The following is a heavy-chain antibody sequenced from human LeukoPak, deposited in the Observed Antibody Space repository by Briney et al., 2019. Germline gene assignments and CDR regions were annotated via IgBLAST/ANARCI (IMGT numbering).Heavy chain of an antibody. CDR3: ARSGYSHSWDD. D-gene: IGHD1-26*01. CDR2: IKEDGGEI. V-gene: IGHV3-7*03. Sequence: GGSLRLSCAASGFTFSSYWMSWVRQAPGKGLGWVANIKEDGGEIHFVDSMKGRFTISRDNAKNSLYLQMNSLRGDDTAVYYCARSGYSHSWDDRGQGTLVIVSS. J-gene: IGHJ4*02. CDR1: GFTFSSYW.